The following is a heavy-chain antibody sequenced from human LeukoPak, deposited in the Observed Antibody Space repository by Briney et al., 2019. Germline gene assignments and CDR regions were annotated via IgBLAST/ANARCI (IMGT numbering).Heavy chain of an antibody. Sequence: GGSLRLSCAASGFTFSRYEMNWVRQAPGKGLEWVSYISSSGSTIYYADSVKGRFTISRDNAKNSLYLQMNSLRAEDTAVYYRARVGVLRYFGGIDYWGQGTLVTVSS. J-gene: IGHJ4*02. V-gene: IGHV3-48*03. CDR2: ISSSGSTI. D-gene: IGHD3-9*01. CDR3: ARVGVLRYFGGIDY. CDR1: GFTFSRYE.